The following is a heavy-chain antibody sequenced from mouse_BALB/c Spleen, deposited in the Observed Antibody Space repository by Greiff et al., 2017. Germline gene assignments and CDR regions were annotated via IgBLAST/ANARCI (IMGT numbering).Heavy chain of an antibody. CDR2: ISSGGST. CDR1: GFTFSSYA. CDR3: ARDYYGSSYGCAMDY. D-gene: IGHD1-1*01. V-gene: IGHV5-6-5*01. Sequence: EVMLVESGGGLVKPGGSLKLSCAASGFTFSSYAMSWVRQTPEKRLEWVASISSGGSTYYPDSVKGRFTISRDNARNILYLQMSSLRSEDTAMYYCARDYYGSSYGCAMDYWGQGTSVTVSS. J-gene: IGHJ4*01.